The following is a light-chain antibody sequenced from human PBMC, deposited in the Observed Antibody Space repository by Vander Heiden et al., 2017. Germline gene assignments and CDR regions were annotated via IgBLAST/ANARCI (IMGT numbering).Light chain of an antibody. CDR3: QQDGSSPQT. Sequence: EIVLTQPPGTLSLSPGERATLSCRASQSVSSSYLAWYQQKPGQAPRLLIYGASSRATGIPDRFSGSGSGTDFTLTISRLEPEDFAVYYCQQDGSSPQTFGQGTKVEIK. CDR1: QSVSSSY. CDR2: GAS. J-gene: IGKJ1*01. V-gene: IGKV3-20*01.